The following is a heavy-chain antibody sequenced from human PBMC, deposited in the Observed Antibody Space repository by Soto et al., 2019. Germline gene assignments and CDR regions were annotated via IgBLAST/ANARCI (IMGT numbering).Heavy chain of an antibody. V-gene: IGHV3-23*01. CDR1: GFTFSSYA. Sequence: EVQLLESGGGLVQPGGSLRLSCAASGFTFSSYAMRWVRQAPGKGLEWVSAVSGSGGSTYYADSVKGRFTISRDNSKNTLYLQMNSLRPEDADVYYCARRGPGTYFDYWGQGTLVTVSS. CDR3: ARRGPGTYFDY. J-gene: IGHJ4*02. CDR2: VSGSGGST. D-gene: IGHD6-13*01.